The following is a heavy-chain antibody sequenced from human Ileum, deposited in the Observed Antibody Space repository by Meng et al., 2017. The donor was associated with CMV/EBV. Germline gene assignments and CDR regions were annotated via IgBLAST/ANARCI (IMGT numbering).Heavy chain of an antibody. J-gene: IGHJ4*02. Sequence: ASVKVCCKASGYTFSSYGISWVRQAPGQGLEWMGWISTFNGHTEYAQKFQGRVTMTTDTSTDTAYMELRSLRSDDTAVYYCARDREMSDFWGQGTLVTVSS. D-gene: IGHD5-24*01. CDR2: ISTFNGHT. CDR3: ARDREMSDF. CDR1: GYTFSSYG. V-gene: IGHV1-18*01.